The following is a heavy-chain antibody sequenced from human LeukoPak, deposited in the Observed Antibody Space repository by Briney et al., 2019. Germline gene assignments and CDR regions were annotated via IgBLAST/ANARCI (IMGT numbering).Heavy chain of an antibody. J-gene: IGHJ6*03. D-gene: IGHD6-6*01. V-gene: IGHV4-39*07. Sequence: RPSETLSLTCTVSGVSISSSSYYWGWIRQPPGKGLEGIGSIYYSGSTYYNPSLKSRVTISVDTSKNQFSLRLSSVTAADTAVYYCARDWGVSARPGYMDVWGKGTTVTVSS. CDR3: ARDWGVSARPGYMDV. CDR1: GVSISSSSYY. CDR2: IYYSGST.